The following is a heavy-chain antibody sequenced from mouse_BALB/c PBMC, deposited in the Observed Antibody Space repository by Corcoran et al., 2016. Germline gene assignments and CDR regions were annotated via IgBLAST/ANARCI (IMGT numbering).Heavy chain of an antibody. CDR3: ARGLRPILVAY. Sequence: QIQLVQSGPELKKPGETVKISCKASGYTFTNYGMNWVKQAPGKGLKWMGWINTYTGEPTYADDFKGRFAFSLETSASTAYLQINNLKNEDTATYFCARGLRPILVAYWGQGTLVTVSA. J-gene: IGHJ3*01. CDR1: GYTFTNYG. V-gene: IGHV9-3-1*01. CDR2: INTYTGEP. D-gene: IGHD1-1*01.